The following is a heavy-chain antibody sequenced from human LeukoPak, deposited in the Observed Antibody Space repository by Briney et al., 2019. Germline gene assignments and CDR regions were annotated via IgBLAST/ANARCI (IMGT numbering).Heavy chain of an antibody. V-gene: IGHV3-74*01. Sequence: PGGSLRLSCAASGFTFSSYWMHWVRQAPGKGLVWVSRINSDGSSTSYADSVKGRFTISRDNAKNTLYLQMNSLRAEDTAVYYCARYSGYDNYYYYGMDVWGQGTTGTVSS. J-gene: IGHJ6*02. CDR2: INSDGSST. CDR1: GFTFSSYW. CDR3: ARYSGYDNYYYYGMDV. D-gene: IGHD5-12*01.